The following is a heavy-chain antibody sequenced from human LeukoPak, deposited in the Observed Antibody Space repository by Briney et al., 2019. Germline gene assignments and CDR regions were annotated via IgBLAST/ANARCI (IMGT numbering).Heavy chain of an antibody. D-gene: IGHD6-13*01. CDR2: INSDGSST. V-gene: IGHV3-74*01. Sequence: GGSLRLSCAASGFTFSSYWMYWVRQAPGKGLVWVSRINSDGSSTTYADSVKGRFTISRDNAKNTLYLQMNSLRAEDTAVYYCARVIAAAGIFDYWGQGTLVTVSS. J-gene: IGHJ4*02. CDR1: GFTFSSYW. CDR3: ARVIAAAGIFDY.